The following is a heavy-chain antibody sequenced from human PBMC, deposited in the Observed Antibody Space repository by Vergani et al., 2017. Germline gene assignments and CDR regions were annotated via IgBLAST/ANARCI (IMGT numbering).Heavy chain of an antibody. CDR1: GYTFSDYY. Sequence: QVQLVQSGAELKKPGASVRVSCKASGYTFSDYYIHWVRQAPGQGPEWLGWMNPDDGDTMYAEKFKGRVTMTRVTSLSTGYMDLTILTSDDTAVYYCARDGARGQLLRWGMDVWGQGTTVTDSS. J-gene: IGHJ6*02. CDR2: MNPDDGDT. CDR3: ARDGARGQLLRWGMDV. D-gene: IGHD2-2*01. V-gene: IGHV1-2*02.